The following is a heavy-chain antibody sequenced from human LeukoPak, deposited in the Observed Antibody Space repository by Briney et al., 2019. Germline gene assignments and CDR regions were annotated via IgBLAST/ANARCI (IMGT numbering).Heavy chain of an antibody. D-gene: IGHD3-10*01. CDR3: AREHMVRGVINR. V-gene: IGHV4-4*07. CDR1: GGSISNYY. CDR2: IYSSGST. Sequence: SETLSLTCTVSGGSISNYYWSWIRQPAGKRLEWLGRIYSSGSTNYNPSLESRVTVSVDTSKNQFSLKLSSVTAADTPVYYCAREHMVRGVINRWGQGALVTVSS. J-gene: IGHJ4*02.